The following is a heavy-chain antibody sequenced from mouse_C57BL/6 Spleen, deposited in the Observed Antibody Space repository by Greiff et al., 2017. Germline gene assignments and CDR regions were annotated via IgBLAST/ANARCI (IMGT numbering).Heavy chain of an antibody. D-gene: IGHD2-3*01. V-gene: IGHV5-17*01. CDR2: ISSGSSTI. CDR1: GFTFSDYG. CDR3: ARCGYYDY. J-gene: IGHJ2*01. Sequence: EVKLVESGGGLVKPGGSLKLSCAASGFTFSDYGMHWVRQAPEQGLEWVAYISSGSSTIYYADTVKGRLTISRANATNTLFLHMTSLWSEDTAIYYCARCGYYDYWGQGTTLTVSS.